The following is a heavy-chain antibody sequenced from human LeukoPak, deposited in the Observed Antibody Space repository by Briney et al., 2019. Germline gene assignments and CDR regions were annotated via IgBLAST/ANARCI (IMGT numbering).Heavy chain of an antibody. CDR2: IFYSGST. J-gene: IGHJ4*02. V-gene: IGHV4-39*07. Sequence: SEALSLTCTVSGGSISTSNYYWGWIRQPPGKGLEWIGNIFYSGSTYYSPSLKSRVTISLDTSRNQFSLKLSSVTAADTAVYYCARSRASGYDLGFDYWGQGTLVTVSS. D-gene: IGHD5-12*01. CDR3: ARSRASGYDLGFDY. CDR1: GGSISTSNYY.